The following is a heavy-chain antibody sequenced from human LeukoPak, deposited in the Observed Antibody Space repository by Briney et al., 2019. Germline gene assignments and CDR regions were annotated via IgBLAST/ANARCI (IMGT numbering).Heavy chain of an antibody. CDR1: GFTFSSYA. D-gene: IGHD3-10*01. CDR3: AKDQLPYYGSGAGDY. Sequence: GGSLRLSCAASGFTFSSYAMSWVRQAPGKGLEWVSAISGSGGSTYYADSAKGRFTISRDNSKNTLYLQMNSLRAEDTAVYYCAKDQLPYYGSGAGDYWGQGTLVTVSS. V-gene: IGHV3-23*01. J-gene: IGHJ4*02. CDR2: ISGSGGST.